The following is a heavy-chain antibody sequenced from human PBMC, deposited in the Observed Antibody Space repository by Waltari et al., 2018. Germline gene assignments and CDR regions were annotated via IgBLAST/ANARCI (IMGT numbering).Heavy chain of an antibody. CDR1: GFTFSSYW. D-gene: IGHD3-10*01. V-gene: IGHV3-7*01. J-gene: IGHJ5*02. CDR2: IKQDGSEK. CDR3: ARDRVTMVRGVIHNWFDP. Sequence: EVQLVESGGGLVQPGGSLRLSCAASGFTFSSYWMSWVRQAPGKGLEWVANIKQDGSEKDYVDSVKGRFTISRDNAKNSLYLQMNSLRAEDTAVYYCARDRVTMVRGVIHNWFDPWGQGTLVTVSS.